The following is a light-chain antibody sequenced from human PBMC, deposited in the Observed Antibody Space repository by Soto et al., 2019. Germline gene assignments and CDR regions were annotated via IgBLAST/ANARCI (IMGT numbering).Light chain of an antibody. Sequence: VLTPSPGTLSLSPGERATLSFRASQSVTNNYLAWYQQRPGLAPRLLIYGASTRTAGIPDRFTGSGSGTDFTLTISSLQPDDFATYYCQQYVTAFRSFGQGTKVDIK. CDR3: QQYVTAFRS. J-gene: IGKJ1*01. CDR2: GAS. V-gene: IGKV3-20*01. CDR1: QSVTNNY.